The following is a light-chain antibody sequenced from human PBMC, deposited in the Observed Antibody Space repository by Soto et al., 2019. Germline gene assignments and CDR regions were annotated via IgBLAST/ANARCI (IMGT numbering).Light chain of an antibody. Sequence: EIVLTQSPGTLSLSPGERATLSCRPSQSVSSSYLAWYQQKPGQAPRLLIYGASSRATGIPDRFSGSGSGTDFTLTISRLEPEDFAVYYCHQYGSSPWTFGQGTKVEIK. J-gene: IGKJ1*01. V-gene: IGKV3-20*01. CDR3: HQYGSSPWT. CDR1: QSVSSSY. CDR2: GAS.